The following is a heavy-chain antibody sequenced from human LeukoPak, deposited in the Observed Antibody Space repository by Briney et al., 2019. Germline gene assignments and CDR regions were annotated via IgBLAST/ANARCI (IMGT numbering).Heavy chain of an antibody. CDR2: IYPRDSDS. CDR3: ARRGYCSGGNCFSSAFDV. V-gene: IGHV5-51*01. Sequence: GASLRISCKGSGYSFTSYWISWVRQIPGKGHEWKRIIYPRDSDSRYSPSFQGQVTISVDKPTCTAYLQWSSLKASDTAVYYCARRGYCSGGNCFSSAFDVWGQGTMVTVSS. CDR1: GYSFTSYW. D-gene: IGHD2-15*01. J-gene: IGHJ3*01.